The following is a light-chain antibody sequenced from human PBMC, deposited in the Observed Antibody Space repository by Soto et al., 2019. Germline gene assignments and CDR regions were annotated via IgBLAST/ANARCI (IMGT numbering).Light chain of an antibody. Sequence: DNQMTQSPATLSASVGDRVSITCRASQDISRWLAWYQQKPGKAPKVLIWDASSLQRGVPSRFTGSGSGTEFTLTINGLQPDDFATYYCQQYNGYRTWTFGQGTKVDIK. CDR3: QQYNGYRTWT. CDR1: QDISRW. V-gene: IGKV1-5*01. J-gene: IGKJ1*01. CDR2: DAS.